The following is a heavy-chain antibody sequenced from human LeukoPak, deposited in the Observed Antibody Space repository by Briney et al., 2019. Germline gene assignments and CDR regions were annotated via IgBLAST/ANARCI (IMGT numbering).Heavy chain of an antibody. J-gene: IGHJ4*02. D-gene: IGHD2-2*01. Sequence: GGSLRLSCAASGFTVSSNYMSWVRQAPGKGLEWVSAISGSGGSTYYADSVKGRFTISRDNSKNTLYLQMNSLRAEDTAVYYCAKEEGYCSSTSCSRLFDYWGQGTLVTVSS. CDR3: AKEEGYCSSTSCSRLFDY. V-gene: IGHV3-23*01. CDR2: ISGSGGST. CDR1: GFTVSSNY.